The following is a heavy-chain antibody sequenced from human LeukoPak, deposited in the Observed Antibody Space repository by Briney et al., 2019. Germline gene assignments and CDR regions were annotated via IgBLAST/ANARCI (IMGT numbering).Heavy chain of an antibody. CDR2: INPNSGGT. CDR3: ARVSDFESRPKWFGEFEDWFDP. J-gene: IGHJ5*02. D-gene: IGHD3-10*01. Sequence: GASVKVSCKASGYTFTGYYMHWVRQAPGQGLEWMGWINPNSGGTNYAQKFQGRVTMTRDTSISTAYMELSRLRSDDTAVYYCARVSDFESRPKWFGEFEDWFDPWGQGTLVTVSS. V-gene: IGHV1-2*02. CDR1: GYTFTGYY.